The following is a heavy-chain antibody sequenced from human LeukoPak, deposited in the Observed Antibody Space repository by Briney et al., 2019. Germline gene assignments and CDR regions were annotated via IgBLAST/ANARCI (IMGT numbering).Heavy chain of an antibody. V-gene: IGHV1-2*02. Sequence: ASVKVSCKASGYTFTGYYMHWVRQAPGQGLEWMGWINPNSGGTNYAQKFQGRVTMTRDTSISTAYMELSRLRSDDTAVYYCARGAIFRVVYGNRFDPWGQGTLVTVSS. D-gene: IGHD3-3*01. CDR2: INPNSGGT. CDR3: ARGAIFRVVYGNRFDP. J-gene: IGHJ5*02. CDR1: GYTFTGYY.